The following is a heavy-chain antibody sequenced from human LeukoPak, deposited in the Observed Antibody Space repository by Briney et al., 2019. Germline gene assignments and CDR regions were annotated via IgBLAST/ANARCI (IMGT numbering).Heavy chain of an antibody. CDR2: ISSSSSYI. V-gene: IGHV3-21*01. J-gene: IGHJ4*02. Sequence: GGSLRLSCAASGFTFSSYSMNWVRQAPGRGLEWVSSISSSSSYIYYADSVKGRFTISRDNAKNSLYLQMNSLRAEDTAVYYCARESSLSEIDYWGQGTLVTVSS. D-gene: IGHD6-6*01. CDR3: ARESSLSEIDY. CDR1: GFTFSSYS.